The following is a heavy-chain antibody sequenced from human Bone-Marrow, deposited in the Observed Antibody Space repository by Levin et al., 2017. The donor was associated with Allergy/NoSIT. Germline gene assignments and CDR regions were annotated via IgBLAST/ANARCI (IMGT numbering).Heavy chain of an antibody. D-gene: IGHD5-12*01. J-gene: IGHJ5*02. CDR1: GGALSSSDYY. CDR3: ARGDRYSASGWFDP. CDR2: IYNTGSN. Sequence: SETLSLTCSVSGGALSSSDYYWAWIRQSPGKGLEWIGSIYNTGSNYSSPSLKRRVSISVDTSRNQFTLRLSSVTATDTAMYDCARGDRYSASGWFDPWGQGTLVTVSS. V-gene: IGHV4-39*06.